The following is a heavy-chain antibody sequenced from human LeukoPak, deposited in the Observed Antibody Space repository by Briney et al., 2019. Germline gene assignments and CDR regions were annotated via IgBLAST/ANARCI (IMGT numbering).Heavy chain of an antibody. J-gene: IGHJ4*02. V-gene: IGHV3-11*01. CDR3: ARALARYFDS. D-gene: IGHD3-9*01. CDR1: GFIFSDYF. CDR2: ISGSGSTI. Sequence: GGSLRLSCAASGFIFSDYFISWISQAPGKGLEWVSHISGSGSTIYYADSVKGRVTISRDNARNTLYLQMNSLRAEDSAVYYCARALARYFDSWGQGTLVTVST.